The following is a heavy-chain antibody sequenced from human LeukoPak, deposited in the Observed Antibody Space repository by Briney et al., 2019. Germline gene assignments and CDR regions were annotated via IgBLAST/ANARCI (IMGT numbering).Heavy chain of an antibody. CDR1: GFAFSSDW. CDR3: ATSLGPLTEY. CDR2: INSGGSGT. J-gene: IGHJ4*02. D-gene: IGHD7-27*01. Sequence: GGSLRLSCAASGFAFSSDWMHWVRQTPGKGLVWVSRINSGGSGTSYAASVEGRFTISRDNVKNTLYLQMDSLRAEDTAVYYCATSLGPLTEYWGQGTLVTVSS. V-gene: IGHV3-74*01.